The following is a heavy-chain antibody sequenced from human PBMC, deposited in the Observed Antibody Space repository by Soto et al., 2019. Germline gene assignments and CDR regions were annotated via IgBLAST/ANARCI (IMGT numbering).Heavy chain of an antibody. D-gene: IGHD2-2*02. Sequence: QVQLVQSGAEVKKPGSSVKVSCKASGGTFSSYAISWVRQAPGQGLEWMGGIIPIFGTANYAQKFQGRVTITADESTSTAYMELSSLRSEDTAVYYCGIPYCSSTSCYKRRDYYYGMDVWGQGTTVTVYS. V-gene: IGHV1-69*01. CDR3: GIPYCSSTSCYKRRDYYYGMDV. CDR2: IIPIFGTA. J-gene: IGHJ6*02. CDR1: GGTFSSYA.